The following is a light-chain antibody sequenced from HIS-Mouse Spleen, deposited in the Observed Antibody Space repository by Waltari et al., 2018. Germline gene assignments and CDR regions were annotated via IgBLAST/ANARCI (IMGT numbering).Light chain of an antibody. Sequence: EIVLTQSPATLSLSPGERATLSCRASQSVSSYLAWYQQKPGQATRLFIYDASNRATGIPARFSGSGSGTDFTLTISSLEPEDFAVYYCQQRSNWPGTFGGGTKVEIK. V-gene: IGKV3-11*01. CDR3: QQRSNWPGT. CDR1: QSVSSY. CDR2: DAS. J-gene: IGKJ4*01.